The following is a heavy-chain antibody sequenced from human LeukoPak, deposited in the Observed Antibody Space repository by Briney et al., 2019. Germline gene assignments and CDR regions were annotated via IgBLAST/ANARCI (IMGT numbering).Heavy chain of an antibody. CDR2: INNDGGGT. CDR1: GFTFGSYW. Sequence: PGGSLRLSCAASGFTFGSYWTYWVRQPPGKGLMYVSRINNDGGGTTYTDSVKGRFTISRDNAKSGVSLQMNRLRVEDTAMYYCARGGPDHAFDIWGQGTMVTVSS. D-gene: IGHD1-14*01. V-gene: IGHV3-74*01. CDR3: ARGGPDHAFDI. J-gene: IGHJ3*02.